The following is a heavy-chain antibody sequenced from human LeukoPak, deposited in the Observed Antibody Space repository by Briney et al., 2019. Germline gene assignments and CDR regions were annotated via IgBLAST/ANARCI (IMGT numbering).Heavy chain of an antibody. Sequence: RSSETLSLTCAVYGGHFSGYYWSWIRQPPGKGLEWIGEINHSGSTNYNPSLKSRVNISVDTSKNHVSLKLSSVTAADTAVYYCARGGAHYHDSSGYPTPFDPWGQGTLVTVSS. V-gene: IGHV4-34*01. CDR1: GGHFSGYY. CDR2: INHSGST. J-gene: IGHJ5*02. CDR3: ARGGAHYHDSSGYPTPFDP. D-gene: IGHD3-22*01.